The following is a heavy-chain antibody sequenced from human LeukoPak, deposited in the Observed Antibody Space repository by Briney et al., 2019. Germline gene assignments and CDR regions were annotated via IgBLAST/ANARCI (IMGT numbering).Heavy chain of an antibody. CDR1: GFDFSGFS. CDR3: ARAFDKFDY. CDR2: MEEYGSYI. Sequence: PGGSLRLSCVVSGFDFSGFSMSWVRQAPGKGLEWVAIMEEYGSYIFYVDSVKGRFIISRDNARNSLYLQMNNLRAEDTAVYYCARAFDKFDYWGQGTLVTVSS. V-gene: IGHV3-7*01. D-gene: IGHD3-22*01. J-gene: IGHJ4*02.